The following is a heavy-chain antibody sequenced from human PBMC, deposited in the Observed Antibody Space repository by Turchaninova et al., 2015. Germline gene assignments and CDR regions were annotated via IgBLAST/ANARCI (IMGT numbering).Heavy chain of an antibody. CDR3: ANLSPKKLSLTGYYNFAY. CDR2: INEDGSEK. Sequence: EVQLVESGGGVVQPGGSLRIGCGASGLTFSRYWMSWGRQAPGKGLEWVANINEDGSEKYYVDSVKGRFTISRDTAKNSLYLQMNSLRGDDTAVYYCANLSPKKLSLTGYYNFAYWGQGSLVTVSS. CDR1: GLTFSRYW. D-gene: IGHD3-9*01. V-gene: IGHV3-7*01. J-gene: IGHJ4*02.